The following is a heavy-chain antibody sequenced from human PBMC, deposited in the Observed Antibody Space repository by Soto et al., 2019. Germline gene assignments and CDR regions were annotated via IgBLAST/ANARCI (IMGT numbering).Heavy chain of an antibody. CDR3: ARESGSGWNYFDY. D-gene: IGHD6-19*01. Sequence: GGSLRLSCAAFGFTSKSYAMTWVRQAPGKGLEWVSGISGSGYYTYYADSVKGRFTISRDNSKNTLYLQMNSLRDEDTAVYYCARESGSGWNYFDYWGQGTLVTVS. CDR2: ISGSGYYT. V-gene: IGHV3-23*01. J-gene: IGHJ4*02. CDR1: GFTSKSYA.